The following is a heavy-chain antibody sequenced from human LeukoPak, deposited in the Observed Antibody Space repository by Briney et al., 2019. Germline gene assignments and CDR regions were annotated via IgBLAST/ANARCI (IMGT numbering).Heavy chain of an antibody. J-gene: IGHJ4*02. Sequence: GGSLKLSCAASGFTFSGSAIHWVRQASGKGLEWVGLIRTKANSYATAYAASVKGRFPISRDDSKNTAYLQMNSLKTEDTAVYYCTTKDPPGSNYYLDYWGQGTLVTVSS. V-gene: IGHV3-73*01. CDR1: GFTFSGSA. CDR3: TTKDPPGSNYYLDY. CDR2: IRTKANSYAT. D-gene: IGHD6-13*01.